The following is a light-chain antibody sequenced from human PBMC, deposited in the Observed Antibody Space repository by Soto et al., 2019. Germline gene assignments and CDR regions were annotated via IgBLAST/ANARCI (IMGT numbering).Light chain of an antibody. CDR1: RSLDSGQ. Sequence: EIVLTQSPGTLPLSPVESPTLSGRASRSLDSGQLAWYQQKVGRAPRLLIHDASMRATGIPARFSGSGSGTDFTLTIARLEPEDFAVYYCQQYNDSPRTFGQGTRLEIK. CDR2: DAS. CDR3: QQYNDSPRT. V-gene: IGKV3-20*01. J-gene: IGKJ5*01.